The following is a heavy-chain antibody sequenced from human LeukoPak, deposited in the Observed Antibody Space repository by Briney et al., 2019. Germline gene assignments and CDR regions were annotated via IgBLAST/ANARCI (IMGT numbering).Heavy chain of an antibody. D-gene: IGHD2-2*02. CDR2: INWDGSSI. V-gene: IGHV3-20*04. CDR3: AGAGKYCTSTSCYSRYYYYMDV. CDR1: GFTFDDYA. Sequence: GGSLRLSCAASGFTFDDYAMSWVHPVPGKGLEWVSGINWDGSSIGYLDSVKGRFTISRDNAKNSLFLQMNGPRAEDTAFYYCAGAGKYCTSTSCYSRYYYYMDVWGKGTTVTVS. J-gene: IGHJ6*03.